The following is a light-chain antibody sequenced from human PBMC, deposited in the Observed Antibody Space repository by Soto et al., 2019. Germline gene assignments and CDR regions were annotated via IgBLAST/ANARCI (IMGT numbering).Light chain of an antibody. CDR1: SSDVGGYNY. J-gene: IGLJ1*01. CDR2: EVN. CDR3: TSYAGGNNV. V-gene: IGLV2-8*01. Sequence: QSALTQPPSASGSPGQSVTISCTGTSSDVGGYNYVSWYQQHPGKVPKLMVYEVNKRPSGVPARFSGSKSGNTASLTVSGLQAEDEADYYCTSYAGGNNVFGTGTKLAVL.